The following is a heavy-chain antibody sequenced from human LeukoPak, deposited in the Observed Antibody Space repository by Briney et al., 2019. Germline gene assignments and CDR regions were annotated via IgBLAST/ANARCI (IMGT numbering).Heavy chain of an antibody. CDR1: GFTFSSYA. Sequence: GGSLRLSCAASGFTFSSYAMSWVRQAPGKGLEWVSAISGSGGSTYYADSVKGRFTISRDNSKNTLYLQTNSLRAEDTAVYYCAREARYFDWLLSDYYYYGMDVWGQGTTVTVSS. CDR2: ISGSGGST. V-gene: IGHV3-23*01. J-gene: IGHJ6*02. CDR3: AREARYFDWLLSDYYYYGMDV. D-gene: IGHD3-9*01.